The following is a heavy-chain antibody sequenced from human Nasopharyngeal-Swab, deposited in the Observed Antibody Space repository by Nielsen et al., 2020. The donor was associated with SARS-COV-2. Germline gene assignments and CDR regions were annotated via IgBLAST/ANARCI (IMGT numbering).Heavy chain of an antibody. CDR3: ARGLGYLEWIYGY. Sequence: SETLSLTCSVSGDSMNEFYWSWIRQSPTKGLEWIGYIHSSGNTKYNPALKSRLSLSVDTSGNQFSLRLTSMTPADTAVYFCARGLGYLEWIYGYWAQGTQVTVSS. CDR2: IHSSGNT. J-gene: IGHJ4*02. D-gene: IGHD3-3*01. CDR1: GDSMNEFY. V-gene: IGHV4-4*09.